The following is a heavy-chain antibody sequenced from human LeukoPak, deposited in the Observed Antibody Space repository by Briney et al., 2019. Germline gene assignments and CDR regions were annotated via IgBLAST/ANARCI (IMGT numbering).Heavy chain of an antibody. CDR1: GFTFTSSA. Sequence: SVKVSCKASGFTFTSSAVQRVRQARGQRLEWIGWIVVGSGNTNYAQKFQERVTITRDMSTSTAYMELSSLRSEDTAVYYCAADRPDYWGQGTLVTVSS. V-gene: IGHV1-58*01. CDR2: IVVGSGNT. J-gene: IGHJ4*02. CDR3: AADRPDY.